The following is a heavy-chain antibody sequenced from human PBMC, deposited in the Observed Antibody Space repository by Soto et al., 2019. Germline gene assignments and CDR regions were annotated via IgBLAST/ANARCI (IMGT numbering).Heavy chain of an antibody. CDR3: ARGGFGWELPLYYYYYGMDV. CDR2: INPNSGGT. CDR1: GYTFTGYY. D-gene: IGHD1-26*01. Sequence: ASVKVSCKASGYTFTGYYMHWVRQAPGQGLEWMGWINPNSGGTNYAQKFQGWVTMTRDTSISTAYMELSRLRSGDTAVYYCARGGFGWELPLYYYYYGMDVWGQGTTVTVSS. V-gene: IGHV1-2*04. J-gene: IGHJ6*02.